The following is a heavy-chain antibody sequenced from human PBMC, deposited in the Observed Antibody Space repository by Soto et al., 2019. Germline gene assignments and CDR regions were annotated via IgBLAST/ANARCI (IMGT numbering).Heavy chain of an antibody. D-gene: IGHD3-3*01. CDR1: GGSFSCYY. CDR3: ARALRGHNTIFGVVIISYYFDY. J-gene: IGHJ4*02. Sequence: SETLALTCAVYGGSFSCYYWSWIRQPPGKGLEWIGEINHSGSTNYNPSLKSRVTISVDTSKNQFSLKLSSVTAADTAVYYCARALRGHNTIFGVVIISYYFDYWGQGTLVTVSS. CDR2: INHSGST. V-gene: IGHV4-34*01.